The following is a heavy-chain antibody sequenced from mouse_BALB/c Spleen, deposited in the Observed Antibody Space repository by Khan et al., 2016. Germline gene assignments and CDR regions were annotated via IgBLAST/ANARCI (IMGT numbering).Heavy chain of an antibody. V-gene: IGHV7-3*02. CDR2: IRNKANGYTT. CDR1: GFTFTDYY. J-gene: IGHJ1*01. CDR3: ARDGNWYFDV. Sequence: EVELVESGGGLVQPGGSLRLSCATSGFTFTDYYMSWVRQPPGKALEWLGFIRNKANGYTTEYSASVKGRFTISRDNSQSILYLQMNTLRAEDSATSYCARDGNWYFDVWGAGTTVTVSS.